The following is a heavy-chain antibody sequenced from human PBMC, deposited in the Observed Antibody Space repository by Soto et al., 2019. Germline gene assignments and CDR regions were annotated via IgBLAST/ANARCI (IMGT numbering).Heavy chain of an antibody. J-gene: IGHJ4*02. D-gene: IGHD6-6*01. Sequence: SVKVSCKASGGTFSSYAISWVRQAPGQGLEWMGGILPIFGTANYAQKFQGRVTITADESTSTAYMELSSLRSEDTAVYYCARDPGLAARTSYFDYWGQGTLVTVSS. CDR1: GGTFSSYA. V-gene: IGHV1-69*13. CDR2: ILPIFGTA. CDR3: ARDPGLAARTSYFDY.